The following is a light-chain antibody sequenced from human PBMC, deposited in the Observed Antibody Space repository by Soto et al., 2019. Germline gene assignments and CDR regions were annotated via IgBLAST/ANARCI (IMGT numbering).Light chain of an antibody. CDR1: QGVSSTC. V-gene: IGKV3-20*01. CDR2: GAS. Sequence: IVLTQSPATLSFSPGEIATLSCRASQGVSSTCFAWYQQKPGQPPRLLISGASSRATGIPDRFSGSGSGTYFTLTISRLEPEDFAVYYCQLYGSSWTFGQGTKVEIK. J-gene: IGKJ1*01. CDR3: QLYGSSWT.